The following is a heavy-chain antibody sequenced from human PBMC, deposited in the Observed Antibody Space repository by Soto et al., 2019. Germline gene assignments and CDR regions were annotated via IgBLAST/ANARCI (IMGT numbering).Heavy chain of an antibody. CDR2: INHSGST. J-gene: IGHJ5*02. D-gene: IGHD3-10*01. CDR1: GGSFSGYY. V-gene: IGHV4-34*01. CDR3: ATQERYYYGSGSYYVYWFDP. Sequence: PSETLSLTCAVYGGSFSGYYWSWIRQPPGKGLEWIGEINHSGSTNYNPSLKSRVTISVDTSKNQFSLKLSSVTAADTAVYYCATQERYYYGSGSYYVYWFDPWGQGTLVTVSS.